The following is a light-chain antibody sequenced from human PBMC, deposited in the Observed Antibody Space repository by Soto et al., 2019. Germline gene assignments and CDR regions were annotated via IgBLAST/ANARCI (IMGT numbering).Light chain of an antibody. J-gene: IGLJ1*01. CDR3: TSSTSSSTYV. CDR2: DVN. V-gene: IGLV2-14*01. CDR1: SSDVGAYNY. Sequence: QSVLTQPASVSESPGQSITISCTGSSSDVGAYNYVSWYQQHPDKAPKLMIYDVNNRPSGVSDRFSGSKSGNTASLTISGLQAEDEADYYCTSSTSSSTYVFGTGTKVTVL.